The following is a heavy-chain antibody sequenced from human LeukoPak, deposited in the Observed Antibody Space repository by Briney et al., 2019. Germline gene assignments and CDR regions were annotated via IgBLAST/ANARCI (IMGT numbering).Heavy chain of an antibody. J-gene: IGHJ4*02. CDR3: ARGPNYYDSSGFHYRD. Sequence: ASVKVSCKASGYTFTGYYMHWVRQAPGQGLEWMGWINPNSADTKIAQRFQGRVTMTRDTSISTAYMELSSLRSDDTAVYHCARGPNYYDSSGFHYRDWGQGTLVTVS. D-gene: IGHD3-22*01. V-gene: IGHV1-2*02. CDR1: GYTFTGYY. CDR2: INPNSADT.